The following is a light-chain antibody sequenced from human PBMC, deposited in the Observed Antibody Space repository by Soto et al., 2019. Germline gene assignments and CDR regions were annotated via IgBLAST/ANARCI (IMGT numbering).Light chain of an antibody. V-gene: IGKV1-16*01. CDR3: QQYARDTPS. J-gene: IGKJ4*01. CDR1: QNINSY. CDR2: DAT. Sequence: DIQMTQSPSSLSASVGDRVTIICRASQNINSYLAWFQQKPRKAPKSLIYDATSLQNGVPSRLSGSGSGTDFSLTISSPQPDDAATYYCQQYARDTPSFGGGTKLEI.